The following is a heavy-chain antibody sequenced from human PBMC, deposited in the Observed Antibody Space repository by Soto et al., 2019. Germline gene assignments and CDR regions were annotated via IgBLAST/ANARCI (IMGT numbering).Heavy chain of an antibody. J-gene: IGHJ3*02. V-gene: IGHV3-30*18. Sequence: QVQLVESGGGVVQPGRSLRLSCAASGFTFSSYGMHWVRQAPGKGLEWVAVISYDGSNKYYADSVKGRFTISRDNSKNTLYLQMTSLRAEDTAVYYCAKGGGYSSGLGAFDIWGQGTMVTVSS. D-gene: IGHD6-19*01. CDR3: AKGGGYSSGLGAFDI. CDR2: ISYDGSNK. CDR1: GFTFSSYG.